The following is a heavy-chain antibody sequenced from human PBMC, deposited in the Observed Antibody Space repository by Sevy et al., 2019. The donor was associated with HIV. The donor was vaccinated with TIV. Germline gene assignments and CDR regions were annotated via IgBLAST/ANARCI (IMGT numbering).Heavy chain of an antibody. D-gene: IGHD6-13*01. V-gene: IGHV4-39*01. Sequence: SETLSLTCTVSGGSISSSSYYWGWIRQPPGKGLEWIGSIYYSGSTYYNPSLKSRVTISVDTSKNQFSLKLSSVTAADTAVYYCARHSADPTIISAAALDYRGQGTLVTVSS. CDR3: ARHSADPTIISAAALDY. J-gene: IGHJ4*02. CDR2: IYYSGST. CDR1: GGSISSSSYY.